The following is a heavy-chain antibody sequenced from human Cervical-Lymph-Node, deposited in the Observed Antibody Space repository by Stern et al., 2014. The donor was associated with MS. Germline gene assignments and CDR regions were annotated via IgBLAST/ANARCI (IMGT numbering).Heavy chain of an antibody. CDR3: AKRRVLNRGKPLVPPPDWYFDV. CDR1: GFTFSYYA. J-gene: IGHJ2*01. D-gene: IGHD2-2*01. CDR2: INTAGTP. V-gene: IGHV3-23*04. Sequence: EVQLVESGGGLVQPGGSLRLSCAASGFTFSYYAMTWVRQAPGKGLERVSAINTAGTPYYADSVKGRFTISRDNSKNTLYLQINSLRAEDTAVYYCAKRRVLNRGKPLVPPPDWYFDVWGRGTLVTVSS.